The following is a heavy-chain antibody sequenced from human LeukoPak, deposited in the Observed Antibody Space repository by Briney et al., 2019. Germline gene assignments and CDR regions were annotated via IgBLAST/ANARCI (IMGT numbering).Heavy chain of an antibody. Sequence: GSLRLSCTGSGFTFGDYSMGWVRQAPGKGLEWVGFIRSKAYGGTTEYAAAVKVRFTIYRHDSTSIAYLQMNSLHTEDTDVYYCTRALLDSIVGATTTGCDHWGQGTLVTVSS. CDR2: IRSKAYGGTT. V-gene: IGHV3-49*04. D-gene: IGHD1-26*01. CDR1: GFTFGDYS. CDR3: TRALLDSIVGATTTGCDH. J-gene: IGHJ4*02.